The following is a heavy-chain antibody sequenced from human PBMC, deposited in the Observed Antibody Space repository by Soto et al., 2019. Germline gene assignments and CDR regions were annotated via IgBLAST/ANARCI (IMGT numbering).Heavy chain of an antibody. J-gene: IGHJ4*02. CDR2: INAGNGNT. D-gene: IGHD4-17*01. V-gene: IGHV1-3*05. CDR1: GYTFTSYA. CDR3: ASESYGGEFDY. Sequence: QVQLVQSGAEEKKPGASVKVSCKASGYTFTSYAMHWVRQAPGQRLEWMGWINAGNGNTKYSQKFQGRVTITRDTSASTAYMELSSLRSEGPAVYYFASESYGGEFDYWGQGTLVTVSS.